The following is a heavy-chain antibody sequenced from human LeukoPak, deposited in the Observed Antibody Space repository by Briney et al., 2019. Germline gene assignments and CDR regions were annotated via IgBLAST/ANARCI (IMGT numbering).Heavy chain of an antibody. J-gene: IGHJ4*02. CDR3: ARARGRYIDFLDY. Sequence: SETLSLTCTVSGGSVSSGSYYWSWIRQPPGKGLEWIVSFFYSGSTYYNPSHKSRVTISVDTSKNQFSLRLTSVTAADTAVYYCARARGRYIDFLDYWGQGTLITVSS. D-gene: IGHD3-9*01. CDR2: FFYSGST. V-gene: IGHV4-39*02. CDR1: GGSVSSGSYY.